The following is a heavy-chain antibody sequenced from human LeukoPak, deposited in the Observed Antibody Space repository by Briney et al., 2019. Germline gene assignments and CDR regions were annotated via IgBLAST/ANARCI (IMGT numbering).Heavy chain of an antibody. CDR2: IYYSGNN. J-gene: IGHJ3*02. V-gene: IGHV4-59*01. D-gene: IGHD3-3*01. CDR3: ARCGGGHVFAAFDI. CDR1: GVTISGYA. Sequence: AETLSLTCAASGVTISGYARNWVRQPPGKGLEWIAYIYYSGNNNYNPSLKSRVAISVDTSKNQFSLNLSSVTAADTAVYYCARCGGGHVFAAFDIWGQGTMVTVS.